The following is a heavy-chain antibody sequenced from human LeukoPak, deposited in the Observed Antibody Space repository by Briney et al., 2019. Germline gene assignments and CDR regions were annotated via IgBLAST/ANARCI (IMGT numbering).Heavy chain of an antibody. Sequence: ASVTVSFKASGYTFTSYDINWVRQATGQGLEWMGWMNHNSGKTGYSQKFQGRVTMTRNTSIRTAYMELSSLRSEDTAVYYCARSNMVRGVIISRPLDYWGQGTLVTVSS. CDR2: MNHNSGKT. CDR3: ARSNMVRGVIISRPLDY. V-gene: IGHV1-8*01. CDR1: GYTFTSYD. J-gene: IGHJ4*02. D-gene: IGHD3-10*01.